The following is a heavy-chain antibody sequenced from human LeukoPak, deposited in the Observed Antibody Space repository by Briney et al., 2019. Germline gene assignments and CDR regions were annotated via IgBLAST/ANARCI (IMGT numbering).Heavy chain of an antibody. CDR1: GGSISSYY. D-gene: IGHD3-22*01. CDR3: ATYYYDSSGYARGWAFDI. J-gene: IGHJ3*02. CDR2: IYYSGST. V-gene: IGHV4-59*01. Sequence: SETLSLTCTVSGGSISSYYWSWIRQPPGKGLEWLGYIYYSGSTNYNPSLKSRVTISVDTSKNQFSLKLSSVTAADTAVYYCATYYYDSSGYARGWAFDIWGQGTMVTVSS.